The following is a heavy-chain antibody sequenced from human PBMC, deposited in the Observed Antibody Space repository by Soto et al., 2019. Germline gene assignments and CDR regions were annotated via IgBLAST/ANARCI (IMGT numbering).Heavy chain of an antibody. CDR1: GGSISSYY. CDR3: ARESCSGGSCYPLQGLDTSDNWFDP. V-gene: IGHV4-59*01. J-gene: IGHJ5*02. Sequence: PSESLSLTCTVSGGSISSYYWSWIRQPPGKGLEWIGYIYYSGSTNYNPSLKSRVTISVDTSKNQFSLKLSSVTAADTAVYYCARESCSGGSCYPLQGLDTSDNWFDPWGQGTLVTVSS. CDR2: IYYSGST. D-gene: IGHD2-15*01.